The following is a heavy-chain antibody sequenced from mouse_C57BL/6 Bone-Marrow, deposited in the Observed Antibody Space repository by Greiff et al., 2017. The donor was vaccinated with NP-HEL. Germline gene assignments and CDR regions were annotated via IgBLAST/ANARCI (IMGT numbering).Heavy chain of an antibody. CDR2: LNPYNGGT. V-gene: IGHV1-19*01. CDR1: GYTFTDYY. J-gene: IGHJ4*01. D-gene: IGHD2-2*01. CDR3: ARGVTTDYFAMGG. Sequence: EVQLQQSGPVLVKPGASVKMSCKASGYTFTDYYMNWVKQSHGKSLEWIGVLNPYNGGTSYNQKFKGKASLPVDKSSSTAYMRLNSLTSEDSAVYYCARGVTTDYFAMGGWGQGTSVTVAS.